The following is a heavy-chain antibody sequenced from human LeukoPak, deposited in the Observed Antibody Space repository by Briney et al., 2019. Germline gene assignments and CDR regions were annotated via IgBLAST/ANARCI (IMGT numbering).Heavy chain of an antibody. J-gene: IGHJ4*02. D-gene: IGHD4-17*01. CDR2: INPNSGGT. CDR3: ARTTPVTRYYFDY. CDR1: GYTFTGYY. V-gene: IGHV1-2*02. Sequence: AAVKESGMASGYTFTGYYMHSVRQAPGQGLEWMGWINPNSGGTNYAQEFQGRVTMTRDTSINTSYMELSRLRSDDTAVYYCARTTPVTRYYFDYWGQGPLVVVSS.